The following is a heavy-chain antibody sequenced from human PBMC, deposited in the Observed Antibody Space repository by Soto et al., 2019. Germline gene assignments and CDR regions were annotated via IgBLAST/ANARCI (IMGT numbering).Heavy chain of an antibody. CDR1: GDSISSGADY. CDR3: ARGCGNGDCFFDF. Sequence: SETLSLTCNVSGDSISSGADYWNWIRQSPGKGLVWIGYIYYTGNTYYNPSLRSRLTISVDRSKNQFSLRLTSVTAADTAVYYCARGCGNGDCFFDFWGQGTLVTVSS. D-gene: IGHD2-21*02. CDR2: IYYTGNT. J-gene: IGHJ4*02. V-gene: IGHV4-30-4*01.